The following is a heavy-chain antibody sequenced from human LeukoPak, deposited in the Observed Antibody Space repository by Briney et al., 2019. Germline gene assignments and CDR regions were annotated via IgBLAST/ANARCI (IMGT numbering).Heavy chain of an antibody. Sequence: PSETLSLTCAVYGGSFSGYYWSWIRQPPGKGLEWIGENNHSGSTNYNPSLKSRVTISVDTSKNQFSLKLSSVTAADTAVYYCARRPGAFDIWGQGTMVTVSS. J-gene: IGHJ3*02. CDR3: ARRPGAFDI. CDR1: GGSFSGYY. CDR2: NNHSGST. V-gene: IGHV4-34*01.